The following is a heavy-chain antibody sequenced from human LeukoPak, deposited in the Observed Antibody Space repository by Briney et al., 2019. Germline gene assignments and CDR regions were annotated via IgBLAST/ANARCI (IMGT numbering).Heavy chain of an antibody. J-gene: IGHJ4*02. CDR2: MQYDGSGK. V-gene: IGHV3-30*02. D-gene: IGHD1-26*01. CDR3: ATGGGKWELLFDY. Sequence: GGSLSLSRAVSGFNGMHWVRQAPGKGRPRVAFMQYDGSGKSYADSVKGRFTMSRDNSKNTLYAQLNSLRPEDTAVYSCATGGGKWELLFDYWGQGTLVTVSS. CDR1: GFNG.